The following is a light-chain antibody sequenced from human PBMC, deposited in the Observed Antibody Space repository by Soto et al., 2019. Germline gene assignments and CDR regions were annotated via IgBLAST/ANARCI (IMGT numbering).Light chain of an antibody. V-gene: IGKV3-15*01. J-gene: IGKJ1*01. Sequence: IVLTQSPATLSVSPGEGGTLSCRASQSVSTDLAWYQQKPGQAPRLLIYGASIRAIGVPDRFSGSGSGTDFTFTISSLQSEDSAIYYCQQYFRWPPWTFGQGTKLDIK. CDR3: QQYFRWPPWT. CDR2: GAS. CDR1: QSVSTD.